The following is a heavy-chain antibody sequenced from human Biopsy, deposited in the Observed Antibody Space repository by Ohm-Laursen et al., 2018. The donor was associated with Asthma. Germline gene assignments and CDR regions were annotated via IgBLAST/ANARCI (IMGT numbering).Heavy chain of an antibody. CDR3: VRATSTWSQSGPHYFDH. Sequence: SETLSLTCTVSPGSINDYYWNWIRQFPGKGLEWIGYVHSTGSTRFNPSLKSRLTISVDTSVDQVSLKLTSVTAADTAVYYCVRATSTWSQSGPHYFDHWGQGTLVTVSS. D-gene: IGHD6-13*01. V-gene: IGHV4-59*01. CDR1: PGSINDYY. J-gene: IGHJ4*02. CDR2: VHSTGST.